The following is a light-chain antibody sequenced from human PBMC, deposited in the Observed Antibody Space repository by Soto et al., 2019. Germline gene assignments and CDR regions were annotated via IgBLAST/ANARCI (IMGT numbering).Light chain of an antibody. CDR1: QSISTW. CDR3: QQYNTYPLT. V-gene: IGKV1-5*03. CDR2: KAS. J-gene: IGKJ4*01. Sequence: DIQMTQSPSTLSASVGDRVTITCRASQSISTWLAWYQQKPGKAPKLLIYKASSLEGGVPSRFSGSGSGTEFNITISSLQPDDFATYYCQQYNTYPLTFGEGTTVDTK.